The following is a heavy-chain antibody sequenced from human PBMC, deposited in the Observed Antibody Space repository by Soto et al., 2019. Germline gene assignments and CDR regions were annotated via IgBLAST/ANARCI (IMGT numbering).Heavy chain of an antibody. CDR1: GGSFSVYY. Sequence: PSETFSLTCAVYGGSFSVYYWSWIRQPPVKGLEWIGEINHSGSTNYNPSLKSRVTISVDTSKNQFSLKLSSVTAADTAVYYCARDQGLQGDSSGSYYPYGMEVWGQGTTVTVSS. CDR3: ARDQGLQGDSSGSYYPYGMEV. J-gene: IGHJ6*01. V-gene: IGHV4-34*01. CDR2: INHSGST. D-gene: IGHD3-22*01.